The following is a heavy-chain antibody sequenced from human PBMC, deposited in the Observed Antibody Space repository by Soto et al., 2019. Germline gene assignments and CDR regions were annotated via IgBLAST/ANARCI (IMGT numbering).Heavy chain of an antibody. CDR2: IKQDGSEK. Sequence: EVQLVESGGGLVQPGGSLRLSCAASGFTFSSYWMSWVRQAPGKGLEWVANIKQDGSEKYYVDSVKGRFTISRDNAKNSLYLQMNSLRAEDTAVYYCARDGCRGWNYGNYYYYYMDVWGKGTTVTVSS. J-gene: IGHJ6*03. V-gene: IGHV3-7*01. CDR1: GFTFSSYW. CDR3: ARDGCRGWNYGNYYYYYMDV. D-gene: IGHD1-7*01.